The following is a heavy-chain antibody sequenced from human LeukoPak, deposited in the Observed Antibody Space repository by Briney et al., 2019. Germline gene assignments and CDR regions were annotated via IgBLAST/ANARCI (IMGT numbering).Heavy chain of an antibody. Sequence: GGSLRLSCAASGFTFSSYEMNWVRQAPGKGLEWVSYISSSSSTIYYADSVKGRFTISRDNARNSLYLQMDNLRAEDTGVYYCARDFYDGFALDYWGQGTLVTVSS. CDR3: ARDFYDGFALDY. D-gene: IGHD2/OR15-2a*01. V-gene: IGHV3-48*03. J-gene: IGHJ4*02. CDR1: GFTFSSYE. CDR2: ISSSSSTI.